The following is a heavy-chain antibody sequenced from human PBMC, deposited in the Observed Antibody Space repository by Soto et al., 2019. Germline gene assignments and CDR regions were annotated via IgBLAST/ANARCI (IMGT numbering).Heavy chain of an antibody. V-gene: IGHV4-59*01. J-gene: IGHJ4*02. Sequence: LSLTCTVSGGSISSYYWSWIRQPPGKGLEWIGYIYYSGSTNYNPSLKSRVTISVDTSKNQFSLKLSSVTAADTAVYYCARESGQGYFDYWGQGTLVTVSS. CDR3: ARESGQGYFDY. CDR1: GGSISSYY. D-gene: IGHD5-12*01. CDR2: IYYSGST.